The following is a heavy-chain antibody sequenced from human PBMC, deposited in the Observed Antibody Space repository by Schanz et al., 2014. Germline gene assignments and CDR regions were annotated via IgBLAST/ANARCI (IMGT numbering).Heavy chain of an antibody. CDR3: AKGGSSLDD. D-gene: IGHD3-16*01. V-gene: IGHV3-30*02. CDR2: IRYDGSKK. Sequence: QVQLVESGGGVVQPGGSLRLSCAASGFTFSSYGMHWVRQAPGKGLEWVTFIRYDGSKKYYVDSVKGRFTISRDNSKNTLYLQMNSLRVEDTAVYYFAKGGSSLDDWGQGTLVTVSS. CDR1: GFTFSSYG. J-gene: IGHJ4*02.